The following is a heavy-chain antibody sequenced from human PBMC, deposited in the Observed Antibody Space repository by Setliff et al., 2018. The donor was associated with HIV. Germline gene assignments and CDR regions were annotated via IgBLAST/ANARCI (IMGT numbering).Heavy chain of an antibody. CDR3: AGYDDYPLPKLIY. Sequence: PSETLSLTCTVSGGSISSSRYYWGWIRQPPGKGLEWIGTIYYSGSTFYNPSFKSRVTMFVDTSKNQFSLRLTSVTAADTAVYYCAGYDDYPLPKLIYWGQGTLVTVSS. J-gene: IGHJ4*02. V-gene: IGHV4-39*01. D-gene: IGHD4-17*01. CDR1: GGSISSSRYY. CDR2: IYYSGST.